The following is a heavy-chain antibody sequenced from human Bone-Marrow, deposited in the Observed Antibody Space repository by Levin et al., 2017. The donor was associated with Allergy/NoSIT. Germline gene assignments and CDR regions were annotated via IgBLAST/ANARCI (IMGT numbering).Heavy chain of an antibody. J-gene: IGHJ4*02. CDR2: NIPNFETA. CDR3: ARAVAETWWYFDL. CDR1: GGTFSSYP. D-gene: IGHD6-19*01. Sequence: VASVKVSCKASGGTFSSYPISWVRQAPGQGLEWMGGNIPNFETAHYAQKFQGRVTITADESTSTGYMELSSLTSQDTAVYYCARAVAETWWYFDLWGQGTLVTVSS. V-gene: IGHV1-69*13.